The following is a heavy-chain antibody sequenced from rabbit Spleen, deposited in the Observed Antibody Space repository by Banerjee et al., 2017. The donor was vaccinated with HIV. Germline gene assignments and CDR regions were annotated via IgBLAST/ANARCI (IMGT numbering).Heavy chain of an antibody. CDR2: IYGGDSGNA. Sequence: EESGGGLVQPEGSLTLTCKASGLDFSSSYWICWVRQAPGKGLEWIACIYGGDSGNAYYATWVNGRFTISKTSSTTVTLQMTSLTAADTATYFCARAIVPWLGLTRLDLWGQGTLVTVS. CDR1: GLDFSSSYW. CDR3: ARAIVPWLGLTRLDL. D-gene: IGHD4-1*01. J-gene: IGHJ3*01. V-gene: IGHV1S45*01.